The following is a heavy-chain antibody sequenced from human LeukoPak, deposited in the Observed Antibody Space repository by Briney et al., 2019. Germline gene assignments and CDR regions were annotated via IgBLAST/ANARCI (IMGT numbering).Heavy chain of an antibody. CDR1: GDTFSSYA. CDR3: ARGGWRNYDYVWGSYPLDAFDI. Sequence: SVKVSCKASGDTFSSYAISWVRQAPGRGLEWMGGIIPIFRTGNYAQKFQGRVTITADESTSTAYMELSSLRSEDTAVYYCARGGWRNYDYVWGSYPLDAFDIWGQGTMVTVSS. J-gene: IGHJ3*02. CDR2: IIPIFRTG. V-gene: IGHV1-69*13. D-gene: IGHD3-16*02.